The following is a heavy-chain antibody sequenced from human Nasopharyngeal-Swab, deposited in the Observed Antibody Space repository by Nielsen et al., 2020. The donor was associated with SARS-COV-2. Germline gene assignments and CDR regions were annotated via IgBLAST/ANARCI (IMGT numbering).Heavy chain of an antibody. D-gene: IGHD2-2*01. V-gene: IGHV3-30-3*01. CDR2: ISYDGSNK. J-gene: IGHJ6*02. CDR1: GFTFSSYA. Sequence: GGSLRLSCAASGFTFSSYAMHWVRQAPGKGLEWVAVISYDGSNKYYADSVKGRFTISRDNSKNTLYLQMNSLRSDDTAVYYCARDMARYCSSTSCYAPGAYYYYGMDVWGQGTTVTVSS. CDR3: ARDMARYCSSTSCYAPGAYYYYGMDV.